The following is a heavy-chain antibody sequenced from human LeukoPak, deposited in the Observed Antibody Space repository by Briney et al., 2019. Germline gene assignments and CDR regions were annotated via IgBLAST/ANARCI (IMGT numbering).Heavy chain of an antibody. J-gene: IGHJ6*02. CDR1: GGSISSSNW. CDR2: IYHSGST. CDR3: ARDPGGGYCSSTSCPVDGMDV. D-gene: IGHD2-2*01. Sequence: SETLSLTCAVSGGSISSSNWWSWVRQPPGKGLEWIGEIYHSGSTNYNPSLKSRVTISVDKSKNQFSLKLSSVTAADTAVYYCARDPGGGYCSSTSCPVDGMDVWGQGTTVTVSS. V-gene: IGHV4-4*02.